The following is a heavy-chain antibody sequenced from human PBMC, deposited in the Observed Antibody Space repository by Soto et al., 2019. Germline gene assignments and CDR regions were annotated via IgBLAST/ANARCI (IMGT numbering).Heavy chain of an antibody. D-gene: IGHD6-13*01. J-gene: IGHJ4*02. V-gene: IGHV1-69*13. Sequence: ASVKVSCKASGGTFSSYAISWVRQAPGQGLEWMGGIIPIFGTANYAQKFQGRVTITADESTSTAYMELSSLRSEDTAVYYCAREGSSSSWSNLYDYWGQGTLVTVSS. CDR2: IIPIFGTA. CDR1: GGTFSSYA. CDR3: AREGSSSSWSNLYDY.